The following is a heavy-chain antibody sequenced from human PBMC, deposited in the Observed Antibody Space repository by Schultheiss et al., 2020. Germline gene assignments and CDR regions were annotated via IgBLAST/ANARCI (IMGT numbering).Heavy chain of an antibody. J-gene: IGHJ3*02. CDR2: IYHSGST. V-gene: IGHV4-4*02. CDR3: VSSYDSSGYYEHDAFDI. CDR1: GGSISSSNW. Sequence: AETLSLTCTVSGGSISSSNWWSWVRQPPGKGLEWIGEIYHSGSTNYNPSLKSRVTISVDTSKNQFSLKLSSVTAADTAVYYCVSSYDSSGYYEHDAFDIWGQGTMVTVSS. D-gene: IGHD3-22*01.